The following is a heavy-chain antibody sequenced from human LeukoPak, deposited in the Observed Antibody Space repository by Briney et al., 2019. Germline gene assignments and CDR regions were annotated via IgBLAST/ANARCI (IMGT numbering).Heavy chain of an antibody. CDR1: GYTFTSYD. D-gene: IGHD3-10*01. CDR3: ARGGFGSGSHFDY. V-gene: IGHV1-8*01. CDR2: MNPNSGDT. J-gene: IGHJ4*02. Sequence: ASVKVSRKASGYTFTSYDINWVRQATGQGLEWMGWMNPNSGDTGYVQKFQGRVTMTRSTSISTAYMELSSLRSEDTAIYYCARGGFGSGSHFDYWGQGTLVTVSS.